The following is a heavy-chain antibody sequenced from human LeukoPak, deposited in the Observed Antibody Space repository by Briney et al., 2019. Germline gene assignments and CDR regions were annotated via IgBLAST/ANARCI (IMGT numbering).Heavy chain of an antibody. CDR3: ARHPYCSSTTCYGIDY. D-gene: IGHD2-2*01. CDR1: GFTFSSYS. V-gene: IGHV3-21*01. Sequence: GGSLRLSCAASGFTFSSYSMNWVRQAPGKGLEWVSSVTSNDYIFYADSMKGRFTISRDNTKNSLFLQMNSLRADDTAVYYCARHPYCSSTTCYGIDYWGQGTLVAVSS. J-gene: IGHJ4*02. CDR2: VTSNDYI.